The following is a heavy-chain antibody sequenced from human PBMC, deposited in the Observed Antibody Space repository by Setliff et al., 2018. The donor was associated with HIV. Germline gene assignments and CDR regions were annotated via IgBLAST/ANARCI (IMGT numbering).Heavy chain of an antibody. Sequence: PGGSLRLSCAASGFTFGNYAMLWVRQAPGKGLEYVSSISFSGTDTFYADSVKGRFTISRDNAKNSLYLQMNSLRAEDTAVYYCARVGVGATVFFDYWGQGTLVTVSS. CDR2: ISFSGTDT. CDR3: ARVGVGATVFFDY. J-gene: IGHJ4*02. V-gene: IGHV3-21*01. CDR1: GFTFGNYA. D-gene: IGHD1-26*01.